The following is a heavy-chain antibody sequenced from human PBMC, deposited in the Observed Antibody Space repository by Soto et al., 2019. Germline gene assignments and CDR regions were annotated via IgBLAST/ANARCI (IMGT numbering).Heavy chain of an antibody. CDR2: IDGDGRNT. CDR1: GFNFRGYW. J-gene: IGHJ5*02. V-gene: IGHV3-74*01. Sequence: EVQLVESGGGFVQPGESLRLSCAAFGFNFRGYWMFWVRQVPGRGLVGVARIDGDGRNTDYADSVKGRFPISRDNAKNTLYPQMNSLRPEDTAMYCCARDPRTKGLDPWGQGTLVTVSS. D-gene: IGHD2-8*01. CDR3: ARDPRTKGLDP.